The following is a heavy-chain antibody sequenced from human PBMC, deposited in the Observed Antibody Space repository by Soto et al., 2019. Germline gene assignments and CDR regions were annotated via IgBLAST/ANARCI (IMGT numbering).Heavy chain of an antibody. CDR3: ARPGYHAPPGNWFDP. Sequence: QVQLVQSGAEVKEPGASVKLSCKASGYTFSTYAMHWVRQAPGQGLEWMGWINVGNGDTKYSQDFQDRVTISRDTSATTVYMELRSLRSEDTAVYYCARPGYHAPPGNWFDPWGQGTLVTVSS. D-gene: IGHD5-12*01. J-gene: IGHJ5*02. CDR2: INVGNGDT. CDR1: GYTFSTYA. V-gene: IGHV1-3*01.